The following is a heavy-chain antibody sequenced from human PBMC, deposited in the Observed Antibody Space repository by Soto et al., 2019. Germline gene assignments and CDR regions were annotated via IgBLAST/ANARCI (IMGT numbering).Heavy chain of an antibody. Sequence: EAQLLESGGELIQPGGSLRLSCAASGFTYSSHGMSWVRQAPGKGLEGIAGLSRGGSSTYYADSVKGRFTISRYNSKNTLDLTINILRVEDTALYYCARDGQYRTDGFHIWGQGTMVTVSS. CDR2: LSRGGSST. V-gene: IGHV3-23*01. CDR3: ARDGQYRTDGFHI. D-gene: IGHD5-12*01. CDR1: GFTYSSHG. J-gene: IGHJ3*02.